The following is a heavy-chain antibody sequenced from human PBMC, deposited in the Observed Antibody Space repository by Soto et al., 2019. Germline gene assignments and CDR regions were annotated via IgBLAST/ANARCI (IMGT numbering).Heavy chain of an antibody. V-gene: IGHV1-69*01. CDR1: GGTFSSYA. CDR2: IIPIFGTA. Sequence: QVQLVQSGAEVKKPGSSVKVSCKASGGTFSSYAISWVRQAPGQGLEWMGGIIPIFGTANYAQKFQGRVTITADESTSTASMELSSLRSEDTAVYYCARDLGGKYYYYYYGMDVWGQGTTVTVSS. CDR3: ARDLGGKYYYYYYGMDV. D-gene: IGHD3-16*01. J-gene: IGHJ6*02.